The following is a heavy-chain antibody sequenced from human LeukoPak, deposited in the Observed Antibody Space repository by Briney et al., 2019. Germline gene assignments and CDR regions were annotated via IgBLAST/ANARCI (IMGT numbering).Heavy chain of an antibody. V-gene: IGHV1-2*06. CDR3: ARDGGGIMFEGVIVRPDY. CDR2: INPNSGGT. CDR1: GYTFTGYY. D-gene: IGHD3-16*02. Sequence: ASVKVSCKASGYTFTGYYMHWVRQAPGQGLEWMGRINPNSGGTNYAQKFQGRVTMTRDTSISTAYMELSRLRSDDTAVYYCARDGGGIMFEGVIVRPDYWGQGTPVTVSS. J-gene: IGHJ4*02.